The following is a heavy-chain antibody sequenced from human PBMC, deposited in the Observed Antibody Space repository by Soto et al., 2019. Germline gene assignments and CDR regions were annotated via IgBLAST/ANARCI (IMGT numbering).Heavy chain of an antibody. CDR1: GGSFSGYY. J-gene: IGHJ6*02. V-gene: IGHV4-34*01. D-gene: IGHD6-19*01. Sequence: SETLSLTCAVYGGSFSGYYWSWIRQPPGKGLEWIGEINHSGSTNYNPSLKSRVTISVDTSKNQFSLKLSSVTAADTAVYYCARGLGSGWYAARDNPPYGMDVWGQGTTVTVSS. CDR3: ARGLGSGWYAARDNPPYGMDV. CDR2: INHSGST.